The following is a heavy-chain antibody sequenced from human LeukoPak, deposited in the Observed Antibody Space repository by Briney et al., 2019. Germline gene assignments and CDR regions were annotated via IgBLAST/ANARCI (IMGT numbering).Heavy chain of an antibody. CDR2: ISSSSSYI. CDR1: GFTFSSYS. CDR3: ARDYGDYGFTTDWFDP. D-gene: IGHD4-17*01. Sequence: GXXLRLSXAASGFTFSSYSMNWVRQAPGKGLEWVSSISSSSSYIYYADSVKGRFTISRDNAKNSLYLQMNSLRAEDTAVYYCARDYGDYGFTTDWFDPWGQGALVTVSS. J-gene: IGHJ5*02. V-gene: IGHV3-21*01.